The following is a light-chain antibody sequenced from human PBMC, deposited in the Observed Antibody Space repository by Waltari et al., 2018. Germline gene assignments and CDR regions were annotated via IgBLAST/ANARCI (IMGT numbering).Light chain of an antibody. Sequence: QSVLIQPPSASATPGQSVYISCSGSRANIGANNVNWYHQVPGAAPNLLIYTNDQRPSGVSDRFSAFKSGTSASLAISGLQSEDEGDYYCATWDDSLNGPVFGGGTKLTVL. CDR3: ATWDDSLNGPV. V-gene: IGLV1-44*01. CDR1: RANIGANN. J-gene: IGLJ2*01. CDR2: TND.